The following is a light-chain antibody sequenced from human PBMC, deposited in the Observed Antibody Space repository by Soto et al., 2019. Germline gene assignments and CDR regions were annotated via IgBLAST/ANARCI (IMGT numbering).Light chain of an antibody. CDR1: QSVSSSY. CDR3: QQYNNWPPLT. J-gene: IGKJ4*01. V-gene: IGKV3-15*01. CDR2: DTS. Sequence: EIVLTQSPGTLSLSPVERATLSCRASQSVSSSYLAWYQQKPCQAPRLLIYDTSTRATGVPTRFSGSRSGAEFTLTINSLQSEDFAVYYCQQYNNWPPLTFGGGTKVDIK.